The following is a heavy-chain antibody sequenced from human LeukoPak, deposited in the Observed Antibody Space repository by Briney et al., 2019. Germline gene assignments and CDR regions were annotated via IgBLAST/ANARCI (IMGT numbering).Heavy chain of an antibody. CDR3: ARDTYGSGSYSYFDY. Sequence: SSSSSTIYYAYSVKGRFTISRDNAKNSLYLQMNSLRAEDTAVYYCARDTYGSGSYSYFDYWGQGTLVTVSS. V-gene: IGHV3-48*04. J-gene: IGHJ4*02. D-gene: IGHD3-10*01. CDR2: SSSSSTI.